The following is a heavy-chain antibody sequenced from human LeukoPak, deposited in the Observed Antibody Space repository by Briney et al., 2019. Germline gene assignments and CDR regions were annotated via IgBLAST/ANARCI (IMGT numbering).Heavy chain of an antibody. CDR2: IYYSGST. D-gene: IGHD4-23*01. J-gene: IGHJ4*02. V-gene: IGHV4-59*01. Sequence: PSGTLSLTCTVSGGSISSYYWSWIRQPPGKGLEWIGYIYYSGSTNYNPSLKSRVTISVDTSKNQFSLKLSSVTAADTAVYYCARGNIYGGNSAYYFDYWGQGTLVTVSS. CDR1: GGSISSYY. CDR3: ARGNIYGGNSAYYFDY.